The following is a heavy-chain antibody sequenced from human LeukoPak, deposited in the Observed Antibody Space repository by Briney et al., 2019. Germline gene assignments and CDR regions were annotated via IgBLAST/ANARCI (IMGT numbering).Heavy chain of an antibody. CDR3: AREGIAVARRGFDY. CDR2: INHSGST. Sequence: SQTLSLTCAVYGGSFSGYYWSWIRQPPRKGLEWIGEINHSGSTNYNPSLKSRVTISVDTSKNQFSLKLSSVTAADTAVYYCAREGIAVARRGFDYWGQGTLVTVSS. J-gene: IGHJ4*02. D-gene: IGHD6-19*01. V-gene: IGHV4-34*01. CDR1: GGSFSGYY.